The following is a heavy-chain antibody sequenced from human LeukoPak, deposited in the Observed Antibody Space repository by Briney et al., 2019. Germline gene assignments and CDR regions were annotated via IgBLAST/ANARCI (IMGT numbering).Heavy chain of an antibody. CDR2: ISYDGSNK. Sequence: PGGSLRLSCVASGFTFSTYGMHWVRQAPGKGLEWVAVISYDGSNKYYADSVKGRFTISRDNSKNTLYLQMNSLRAEDTAVYYCAREPAEVRGVIVYYYYNGMDVWGQGTTVTVSS. CDR3: AREPAEVRGVIVYYYYNGMDV. V-gene: IGHV3-30*19. CDR1: GFTFSTYG. D-gene: IGHD3-10*01. J-gene: IGHJ6*02.